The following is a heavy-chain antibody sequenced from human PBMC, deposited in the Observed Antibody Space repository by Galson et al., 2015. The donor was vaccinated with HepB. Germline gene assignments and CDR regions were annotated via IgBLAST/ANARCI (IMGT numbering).Heavy chain of an antibody. CDR2: ISYDGSNK. V-gene: IGHV3-30*04. CDR3: ARDPLITMVRGGSSLFDY. Sequence: SLRLSCAASGFTFSSYAMHWVRQAPGKGLEWVAVISYDGSNKYYADSVKGRFTISRDNSKNKLYLQMNSLRAEDTAVYYCARDPLITMVRGGSSLFDYWGQGSLVTVSS. J-gene: IGHJ4*02. D-gene: IGHD3-10*01. CDR1: GFTFSSYA.